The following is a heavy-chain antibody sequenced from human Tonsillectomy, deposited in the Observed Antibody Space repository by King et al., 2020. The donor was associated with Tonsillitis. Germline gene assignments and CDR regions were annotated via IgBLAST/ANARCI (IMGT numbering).Heavy chain of an antibody. V-gene: IGHV3-23*04. CDR1: GFAFCTYA. J-gene: IGHJ4*02. Sequence: VQLVESGGGLVQPGGSLRVSCAASGFAFCTYAMSWVRQAPGEGPEWVVGIIVQDARTFSSDSGKCRFTISRDNSKNQAYIQFSSRRDADTAVYYCAKESPYSGNYRFYYFDYWGQGTLVTVSS. D-gene: IGHD1-26*01. CDR2: IIVQDART. CDR3: AKESPYSGNYRFYYFDY.